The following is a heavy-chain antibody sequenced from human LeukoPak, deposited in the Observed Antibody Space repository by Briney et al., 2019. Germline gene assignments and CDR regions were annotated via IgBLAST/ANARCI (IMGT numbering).Heavy chain of an antibody. J-gene: IGHJ4*02. CDR3: ARTVTAKIIDY. CDR2: IYYSGST. CDR1: GGSISSGGYY. Sequence: SQTLSLTCTVFGGSISSGGYYWSWIRQHPGKGLEWIGYIYYSGSTYYNPSLKSRVTISVDTSKNQFSLKLSSVTAADTAVYYCARTVTAKIIDYWGQGTLVTVSS. D-gene: IGHD2-21*02. V-gene: IGHV4-31*03.